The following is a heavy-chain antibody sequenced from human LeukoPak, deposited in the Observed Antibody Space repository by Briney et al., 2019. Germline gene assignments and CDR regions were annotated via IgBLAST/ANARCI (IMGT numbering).Heavy chain of an antibody. CDR3: VRGPYALY. D-gene: IGHD2-2*01. V-gene: IGHV3-7*01. CDR2: IKQDGSEK. CDR1: GFTFSDYW. J-gene: IGHJ4*02. Sequence: GGSLRLSCEASGFTFSDYWLSWVRQAPGKGLVWVANIKQDGSEKNYVDSVKGRFTISRDNAKNSLYLQMNSLRAEDTAVYYCVRGPYALYWGQGTLVSVSS.